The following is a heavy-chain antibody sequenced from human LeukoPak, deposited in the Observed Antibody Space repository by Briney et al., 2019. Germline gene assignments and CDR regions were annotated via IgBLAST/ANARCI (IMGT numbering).Heavy chain of an antibody. CDR3: AKVGTDILDYYYYHGMDV. CDR1: GFTFSSYA. J-gene: IGHJ6*02. V-gene: IGHV3-23*01. D-gene: IGHD3-9*01. Sequence: GGSLRLSCAASGFTFSSYAMTWVRQAPGQGLEWVSDISGSGETTNYADSVKGRFTVSRDNYENTLDLQMDSLRAEDTAVYYCAKVGTDILDYYYYHGMDVWGQGTTVTVSS. CDR2: ISGSGETT.